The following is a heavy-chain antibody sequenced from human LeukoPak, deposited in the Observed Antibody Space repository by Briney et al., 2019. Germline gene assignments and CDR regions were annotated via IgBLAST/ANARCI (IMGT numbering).Heavy chain of an antibody. Sequence: PSETLSLTCAVYGGSFSGYYWSWIRQPPGKGLEWIGEINHSGSTTYNPSLKSRVTISVDTSKNQFSLKLSSVTAADTAVYYCARGRVSLKIESGDYYYYGMDVWGQGTTVTVSS. J-gene: IGHJ6*02. CDR3: ARGRVSLKIESGDYYYYGMDV. D-gene: IGHD2-15*01. CDR2: INHSGST. CDR1: GGSFSGYY. V-gene: IGHV4-34*01.